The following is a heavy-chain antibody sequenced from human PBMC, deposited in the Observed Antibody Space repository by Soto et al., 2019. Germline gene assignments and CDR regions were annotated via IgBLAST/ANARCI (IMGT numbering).Heavy chain of an antibody. J-gene: IGHJ5*02. CDR2: IFYAGNT. V-gene: IGHV4-39*01. CDR3: ARQAAAPGIDLWFDP. CDR1: SGSLSKSPSF. D-gene: IGHD6-13*01. Sequence: SVALSPTRNSSSGSLSKSPSFLARFRQPPGKELEWIVNIFYAGNTYYNPSLKSRVTVSVDTSKNQFSLKLDSVTAADTAVYYCARQAAAPGIDLWFDPWGQGTLVTVSS.